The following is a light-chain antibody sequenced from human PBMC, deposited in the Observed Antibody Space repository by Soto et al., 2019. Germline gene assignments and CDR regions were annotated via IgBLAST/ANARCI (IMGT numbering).Light chain of an antibody. Sequence: DIQMTQSPSTLAASVGDTVTMTCRSSSKWLAWYQKKPGKAPKLLIYDVSNLERGVPPRFSGSTSGAEPTPTITGLQPDDLGTYYCQHTTDFTFGQGTKVEIK. V-gene: IGKV1-5*01. CDR3: QHTTDFT. CDR2: DVS. J-gene: IGKJ2*01. CDR1: SSSKW.